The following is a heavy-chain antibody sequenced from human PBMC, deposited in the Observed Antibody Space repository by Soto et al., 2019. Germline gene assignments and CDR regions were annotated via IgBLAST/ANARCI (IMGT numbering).Heavy chain of an antibody. V-gene: IGHV1-3*05. Sequence: QVQLVQSGAEEKKPGASVKVSCKASGYTFTSYAMHWVRQAPGQRLEWMGWINAGNGNTKYSQKFQGRVTITRDTSASTAYMELSSLRSEDTAVYYCARGIQLWVRDAFDIWGQGTMVTVSS. CDR1: GYTFTSYA. J-gene: IGHJ3*02. CDR3: ARGIQLWVRDAFDI. CDR2: INAGNGNT. D-gene: IGHD5-18*01.